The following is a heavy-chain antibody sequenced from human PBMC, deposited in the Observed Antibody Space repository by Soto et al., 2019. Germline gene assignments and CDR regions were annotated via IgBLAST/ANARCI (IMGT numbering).Heavy chain of an antibody. V-gene: IGHV1-46*03. Sequence: QVQLVQSGAEVKKPGASVKVYCKASGYTFTSYYMHWVRQAPGQGLEWMGIINPSGGSTSYVQKFQGKVTMTREPTTSTVNVALGRMGSEDTAVYYCARAVAVAGPAIGAFDIWGQGTMVTVSS. CDR2: INPSGGST. J-gene: IGHJ3*02. CDR1: GYTFTSYY. D-gene: IGHD6-19*01. CDR3: ARAVAVAGPAIGAFDI.